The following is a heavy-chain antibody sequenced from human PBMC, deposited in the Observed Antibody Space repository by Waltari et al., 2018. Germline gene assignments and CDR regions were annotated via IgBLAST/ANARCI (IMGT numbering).Heavy chain of an antibody. Sequence: QVQLQESGPGLVQPSETLSLTCPVSGGSISSYYWSWIRQPPGKGLEWIGYIYYSGSTNYNPSLKSRVTISVDTSKNQFSLKLSSVTAADTAVYYCAREGVRGVKGIDYWGQGTLVTVSS. D-gene: IGHD3-10*01. V-gene: IGHV4-59*01. J-gene: IGHJ4*02. CDR3: AREGVRGVKGIDY. CDR1: GGSISSYY. CDR2: IYYSGST.